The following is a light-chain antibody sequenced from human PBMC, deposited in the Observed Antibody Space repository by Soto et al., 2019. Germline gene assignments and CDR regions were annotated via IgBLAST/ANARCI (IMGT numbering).Light chain of an antibody. CDR3: QQYRMSPNT. Sequence: EIVLTQSPATLSVSPGERVTFSCRASQSVTTNLAWYQLRPGQAPRLLIYGASTRATGIPDRFSGSGSGTDFSLTIRGLKPEDFAVYYCQQYRMSPNTFGQGTRLEIK. CDR2: GAS. V-gene: IGKV3-20*01. CDR1: QSVTTN. J-gene: IGKJ5*01.